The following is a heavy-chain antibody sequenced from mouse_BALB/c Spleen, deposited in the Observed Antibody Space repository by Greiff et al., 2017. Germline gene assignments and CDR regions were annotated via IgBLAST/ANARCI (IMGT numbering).Heavy chain of an antibody. CDR1: GFNIKDYY. CDR2: IDPENGDT. CDR3: NLYDYDPAWFAY. D-gene: IGHD2-4*01. V-gene: IGHV14-4*02. J-gene: IGHJ3*01. Sequence: VQLQQSGAELVRSGASVKLSCTASGFNIKDYYMHWVKQRPEQGLEWIGWIDPENGDTEYAPKFQGKATMTADTSSNTAYMQLSSLTSEDTAVYYCNLYDYDPAWFAYWGQGTLVTVSA.